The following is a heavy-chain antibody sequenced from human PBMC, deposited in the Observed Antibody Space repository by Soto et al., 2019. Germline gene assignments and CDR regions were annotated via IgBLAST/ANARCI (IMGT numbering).Heavy chain of an antibody. Sequence: GESLKISCKASGYTFTSQWIGWVRQVPGKGLEWMGVIFPGDSETRYSPSFQGQVTISADKSISTAYLQWGSLKASDTAMYYCARHRIVGAKDYYGMDVWGQGTTVTVSS. J-gene: IGHJ6*02. V-gene: IGHV5-51*01. CDR1: GYTFTSQW. CDR2: IFPGDSET. D-gene: IGHD1-26*01. CDR3: ARHRIVGAKDYYGMDV.